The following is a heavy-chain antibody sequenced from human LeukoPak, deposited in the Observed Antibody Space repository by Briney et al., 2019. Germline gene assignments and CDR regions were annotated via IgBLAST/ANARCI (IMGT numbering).Heavy chain of an antibody. V-gene: IGHV3-30-3*01. Sequence: GGSLRLSCAASGFTFSSYAMHWVRQAPGKGLEWVAVISYDGSNKYYADSVKGRFTIFRDNSKNTLYLQMNSLRAEDTAVYYCAREGVGGYSSTGVFDYWGQGTLVTVSS. CDR3: AREGVGGYSSTGVFDY. CDR1: GFTFSSYA. D-gene: IGHD6-13*01. CDR2: ISYDGSNK. J-gene: IGHJ4*02.